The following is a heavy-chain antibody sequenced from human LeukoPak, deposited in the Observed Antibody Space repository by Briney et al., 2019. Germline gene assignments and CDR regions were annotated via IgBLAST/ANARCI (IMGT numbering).Heavy chain of an antibody. V-gene: IGHV1-18*04. Sequence: ASVKVSCKTSGYTFTTYYMHWVRQAPGKGLEWMGYISAYTGNTNYAQRLQGRVTMTTDTSTSTAYMELRSLRSDDTAVYFCARDSHIAGVAYYFDYWGQGTLVTVSS. CDR2: ISAYTGNT. D-gene: IGHD6-13*01. CDR1: GYTFTTYY. J-gene: IGHJ4*02. CDR3: ARDSHIAGVAYYFDY.